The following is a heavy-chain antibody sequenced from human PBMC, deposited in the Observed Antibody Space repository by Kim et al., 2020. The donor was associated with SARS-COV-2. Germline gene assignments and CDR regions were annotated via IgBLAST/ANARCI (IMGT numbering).Heavy chain of an antibody. CDR1: GFTFSSYT. D-gene: IGHD3-16*02. CDR3: ASDSAVWGSYRRLAYYYGMDV. V-gene: IGHV3-21*01. J-gene: IGHJ6*02. Sequence: GGSLRLSCAASGFTFSSYTMNWVRQAPGKGLEWVSFISSSSSYIYYADSVKGRFTISRDNAKNSLYLQMNSLRAEDTAVYYCASDSAVWGSYRRLAYYYGMDVWGQGTAVTVSS. CDR2: ISSSSSYI.